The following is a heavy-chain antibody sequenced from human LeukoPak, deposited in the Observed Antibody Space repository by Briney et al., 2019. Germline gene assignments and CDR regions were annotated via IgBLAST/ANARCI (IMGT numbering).Heavy chain of an antibody. D-gene: IGHD3-16*01. J-gene: IGHJ4*02. Sequence: SSETLSLTCAVSGGSFSDYYWTWIRQPPGKGLEWIGAINHSGSTNSNPSLKSRVTISVATSKTQVSLKLSSVTAADTAVYYCARGSTFRPRGKYDYWGQGTLVTVSS. CDR2: INHSGST. CDR1: GGSFSDYY. V-gene: IGHV4-34*01. CDR3: ARGSTFRPRGKYDY.